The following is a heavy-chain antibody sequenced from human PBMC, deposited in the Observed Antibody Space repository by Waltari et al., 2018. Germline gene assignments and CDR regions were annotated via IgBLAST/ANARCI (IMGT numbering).Heavy chain of an antibody. CDR1: GFTFSSYA. V-gene: IGHV3-23*01. CDR3: AKWPGGYNYGGGPFDY. D-gene: IGHD5-12*01. CDR2: ISGSGGST. J-gene: IGHJ4*02. Sequence: EVQLLESGGGLVQPGGSLRLSCAASGFTFSSYAMSWVRQAPGKGLEWVSAISGSGGSTYYADSVKGRFTISRDNSKNTLYLQMNSLRAEDTAVYYCAKWPGGYNYGGGPFDYWGQGTLVTVSS.